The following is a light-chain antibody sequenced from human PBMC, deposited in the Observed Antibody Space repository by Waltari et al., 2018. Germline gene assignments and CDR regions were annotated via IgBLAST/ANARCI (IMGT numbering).Light chain of an antibody. Sequence: GDRVTITCRASQTINHWLAWHQQKPGKAPKVLIYQASGLESGVPARFSGSGSGTEFQLTISSLQPDDFATYYCHQYDSYPWTFGQGTKVEIK. CDR3: HQYDSYPWT. CDR1: QTINHW. CDR2: QAS. V-gene: IGKV1-5*03. J-gene: IGKJ1*01.